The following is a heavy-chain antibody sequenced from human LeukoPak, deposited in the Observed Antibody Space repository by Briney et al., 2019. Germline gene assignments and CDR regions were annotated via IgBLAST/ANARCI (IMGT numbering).Heavy chain of an antibody. J-gene: IGHJ4*02. D-gene: IGHD6-19*01. Sequence: GGSLRLSCAASGFTFSSYEMNWVRQAPGKGLEWVSYISSSGSTIYYADSVKGRFTISRDNSKNTLYLQMNSLRAEDTAVYYCAKDLGWLAYYWGQGTLVTVSS. CDR3: AKDLGWLAYY. CDR2: ISSSGSTI. V-gene: IGHV3-48*03. CDR1: GFTFSSYE.